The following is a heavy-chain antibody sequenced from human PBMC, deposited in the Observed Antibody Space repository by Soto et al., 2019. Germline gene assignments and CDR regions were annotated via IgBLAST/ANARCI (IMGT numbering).Heavy chain of an antibody. CDR1: GFTFSNYW. D-gene: IGHD2-15*01. V-gene: IGHV3-74*01. CDR2: INSDESRT. J-gene: IGHJ4*02. CDR3: GRGQSGGYYNDY. Sequence: EVQLVESGGGLVQPGGSLRLSCAASGFTFSNYWMHWVRQAPGKGLVWVARINSDESRTNYADSVKGRITISRDNAKNTLYLQVNSLSAEDTAVYCCGRGQSGGYYNDYWGQGTLVTVSS.